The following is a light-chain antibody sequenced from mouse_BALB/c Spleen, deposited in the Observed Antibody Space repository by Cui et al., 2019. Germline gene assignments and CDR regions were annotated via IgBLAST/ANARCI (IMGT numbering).Light chain of an antibody. Sequence: QIVLTQPPALMSASPGEKVTITCSASSSVSYMHWFQQKPDTSPKLWIYSTSNLASGVPARFSGSGSGTSYSLTISRMEAEDAATYYCQQRSSYPLTFGAGTKLELK. V-gene: IGKV4-57*01. CDR3: QQRSSYPLT. CDR1: SSVSY. J-gene: IGKJ5*01. CDR2: STS.